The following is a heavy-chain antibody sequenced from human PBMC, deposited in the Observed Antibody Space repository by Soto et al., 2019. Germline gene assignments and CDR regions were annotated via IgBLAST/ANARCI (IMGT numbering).Heavy chain of an antibody. J-gene: IGHJ4*02. CDR2: VYYDGSNQ. Sequence: QVQLVESGGGVVQPGTSLRLSCAASGFTFKNYGMHWVRQAPGKGLEWVAIVYYDGSNQYYADSVKGRFTISRDNSKNTLYLQMNSLRVDDTAMSYCARDLSDYWGQGTLVTVSS. V-gene: IGHV3-33*01. CDR3: ARDLSDY. CDR1: GFTFKNYG.